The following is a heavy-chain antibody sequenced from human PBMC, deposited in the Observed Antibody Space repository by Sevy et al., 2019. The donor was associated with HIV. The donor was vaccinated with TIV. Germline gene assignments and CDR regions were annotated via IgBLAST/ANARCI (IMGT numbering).Heavy chain of an antibody. Sequence: GESLRLSCAASGFTFSTYAMTWVRQGPGKGLEWVSSISASGGSTFYADSVKGRFTISRDNSKNTLYLQMNSLRADDTAVYYCAKRNTNWGQGTLVTVSS. CDR1: GFTFSTYA. J-gene: IGHJ4*02. CDR3: AKRNTN. V-gene: IGHV3-23*01. CDR2: ISASGGST.